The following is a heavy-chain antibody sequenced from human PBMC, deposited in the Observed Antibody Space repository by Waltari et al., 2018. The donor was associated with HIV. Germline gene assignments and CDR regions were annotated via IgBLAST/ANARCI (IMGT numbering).Heavy chain of an antibody. CDR2: IYYSGST. Sequence: QVQLQESGPGLVKPSQTLSLTCTVSGGSIRSGGYYWSWIRQHPGKGLGWIGYIYYSGSTYYNPSLKSRVTISVDTSKNQFSLKLSSVTAADTAVYYCARDSPPYSYVFDYWGQGTLVTVSS. CDR3: ARDSPPYSYVFDY. D-gene: IGHD5-18*01. V-gene: IGHV4-31*03. J-gene: IGHJ4*02. CDR1: GGSIRSGGYY.